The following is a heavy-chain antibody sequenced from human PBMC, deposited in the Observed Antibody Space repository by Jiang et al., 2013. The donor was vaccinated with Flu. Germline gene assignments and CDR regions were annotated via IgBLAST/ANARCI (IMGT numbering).Heavy chain of an antibody. V-gene: IGHV1-2*02. D-gene: IGHD6-13*01. Sequence: SGAEVKKPGASVKVSCKASGYTFTGYYMHWVRQAPGQGLEWMGWINPNSGGTNYAQKFQGRVTMTRDTSISTAYMELSRLRSDDTAVYYCAREGGCSSCHHYYGMDVWGQGTTVTVSS. J-gene: IGHJ6*02. CDR2: INPNSGGT. CDR1: GYTFTGYY. CDR3: AREGGCSSCHHYYGMDV.